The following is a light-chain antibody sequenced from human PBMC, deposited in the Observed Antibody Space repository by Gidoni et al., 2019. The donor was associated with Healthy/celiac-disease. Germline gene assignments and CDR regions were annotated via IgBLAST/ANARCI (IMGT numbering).Light chain of an antibody. J-gene: IGKJ4*01. CDR2: YAS. Sequence: DFQMNQSPSSVSASVGDRFTITCRASQGISSWLDWYQQKPGEAPKILIYYASSMQSGVLSRFIGSGCGTDFTLTISSLQPEDFVTFYCQQANSFPLTFXGXTKVEIK. V-gene: IGKV1-12*01. CDR3: QQANSFPLT. CDR1: QGISSW.